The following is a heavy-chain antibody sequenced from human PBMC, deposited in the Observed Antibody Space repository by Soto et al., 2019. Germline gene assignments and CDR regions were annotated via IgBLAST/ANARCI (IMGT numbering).Heavy chain of an antibody. CDR3: ARPMTTPSGGSAFDI. D-gene: IGHD4-4*01. CDR2: IYYSGST. CDR1: GGSISSYY. Sequence: QVQLQESGPGLVKPSETLSLTCTVSGGSISSYYWSWIRQPPGKGLEWIGYIYYSGSTNYNPSLKSRVTISVDTSKNQFSLKLSSVTAADTAVYYCARPMTTPSGGSAFDIWGQGTMVTVSS. V-gene: IGHV4-59*08. J-gene: IGHJ3*02.